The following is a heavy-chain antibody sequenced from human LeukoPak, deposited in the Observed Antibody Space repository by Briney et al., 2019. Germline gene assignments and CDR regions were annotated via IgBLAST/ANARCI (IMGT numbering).Heavy chain of an antibody. CDR2: MNPNSGNT. Sequence: GASVKVSCKASGYTFTSYDINWVRQATGQGLEWMGWMNPNSGNTGYAQKFQGRVTMTRNTSISTAYMELSSLRSEDTAVYYCAKSGSYKRNWFDPWGQGTLVTVSS. J-gene: IGHJ5*02. D-gene: IGHD1-26*01. CDR1: GYTFTSYD. CDR3: AKSGSYKRNWFDP. V-gene: IGHV1-8*02.